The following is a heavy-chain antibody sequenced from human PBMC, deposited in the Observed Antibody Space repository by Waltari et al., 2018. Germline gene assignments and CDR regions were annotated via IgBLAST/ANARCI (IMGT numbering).Heavy chain of an antibody. V-gene: IGHV4-38-2*02. CDR3: ARDLLGYSSSWFDY. CDR2: IYHSGST. J-gene: IGHJ4*02. Sequence: QVQLQESGPGLVKPSETLSLTCAVSGYSISSGYYWGWIRQPPGKGLEWIGSIYHSGSTYYNPSLKGRVTRSVDTSKNQFSLKLSSVTAADTAVYYCARDLLGYSSSWFDYWGQGTLVTVSS. CDR1: GYSISSGYY. D-gene: IGHD6-13*01.